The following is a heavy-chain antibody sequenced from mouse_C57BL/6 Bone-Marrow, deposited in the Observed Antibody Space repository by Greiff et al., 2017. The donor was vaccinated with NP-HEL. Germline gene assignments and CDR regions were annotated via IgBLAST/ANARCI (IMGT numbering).Heavy chain of an antibody. CDR3: ARSSGYGAMDY. CDR1: GFTFTDYY. J-gene: IGHJ4*01. V-gene: IGHV7-3*01. CDR2: IRNKANGYTT. D-gene: IGHD3-2*02. Sequence: EVMLVESGGGLVQPGGSLSLSCAASGFTFTDYYMSWVRQPPGKALEWLGFIRNKANGYTTEYSASVKGRFTISRDNSQSILYLQMNALRAEDSATYYCARSSGYGAMDYWGQGTSVTVSS.